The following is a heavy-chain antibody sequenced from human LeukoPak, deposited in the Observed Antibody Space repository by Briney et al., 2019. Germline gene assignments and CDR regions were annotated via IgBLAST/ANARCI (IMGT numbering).Heavy chain of an antibody. Sequence: PGGSLRLSCAASGFSFSSYAMYWVRQAPGKGLEWVSAISYTESRTYYADSVKGRFTISRDNSKNTLSLQMNSLRAEDTAIYYCAKKTIVADGVPFSLDYWGQGTLVTVSS. D-gene: IGHD6-13*01. J-gene: IGHJ4*02. V-gene: IGHV3-23*01. CDR2: ISYTESRT. CDR3: AKKTIVADGVPFSLDY. CDR1: GFSFSSYA.